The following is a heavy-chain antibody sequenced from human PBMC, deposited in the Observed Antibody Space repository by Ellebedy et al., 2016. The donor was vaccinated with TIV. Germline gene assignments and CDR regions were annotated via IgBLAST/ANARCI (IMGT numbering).Heavy chain of an antibody. CDR3: ARLYSSGWYLFYYYYGMDV. Sequence: ASVKVSCXASGYTFTSYDINWVRQATGQGLEWMGWMNPNSGNTGYAQKFQGRVTMTRNTSISTAYMELSSLRSEDTAVYYCARLYSSGWYLFYYYYGMDVWGQGTTVTVSS. V-gene: IGHV1-8*01. J-gene: IGHJ6*02. D-gene: IGHD6-13*01. CDR1: GYTFTSYD. CDR2: MNPNSGNT.